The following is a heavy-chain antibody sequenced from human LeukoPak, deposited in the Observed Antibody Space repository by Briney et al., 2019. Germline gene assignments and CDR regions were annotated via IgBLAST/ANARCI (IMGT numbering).Heavy chain of an antibody. J-gene: IGHJ6*02. Sequence: SETLSLTCTVSGASINSGDFFWSWIRQAPGQGLEWIGNIYYSGSTSSNPSLRSRTTLSVDTSKNEFSLRLRSVTAADTAVYYCARDGLGYCSGGSCWSYGMDVWGQGTTVTVSS. CDR2: IYYSGST. D-gene: IGHD2-15*01. CDR3: ARDGLGYCSGGSCWSYGMDV. V-gene: IGHV4-30-4*02. CDR1: GASINSGDFF.